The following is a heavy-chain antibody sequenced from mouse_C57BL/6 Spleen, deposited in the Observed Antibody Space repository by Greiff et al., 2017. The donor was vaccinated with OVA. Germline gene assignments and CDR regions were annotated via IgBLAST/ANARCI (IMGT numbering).Heavy chain of an antibody. Sequence: LVQPGASVKISCKVSGYTFTDHTIPWMKQRPEQGLEWIGHIYPRDGSTKHNEKFKGKATLTADKSSSTAYMQRNSLTSEDSAVYFCARRDGYYGAMDYWGQGTSVTVSS. J-gene: IGHJ4*01. V-gene: IGHV1-78*01. D-gene: IGHD2-3*01. CDR3: ARRDGYYGAMDY. CDR2: IYPRDGST. CDR1: GYTFTDHT.